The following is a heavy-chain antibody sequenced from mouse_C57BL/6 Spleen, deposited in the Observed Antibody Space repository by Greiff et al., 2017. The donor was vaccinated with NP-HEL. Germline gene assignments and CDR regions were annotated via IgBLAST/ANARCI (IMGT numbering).Heavy chain of an antibody. CDR3: ARDHYSNPGAWFAY. CDR2: IRDGGSYP. CDR1: GFTFSSYA. Sequence: EVMLVESGGGLVKPGGSLTLSCAASGFTFSSYAMSWVRQPPVKRLAWVATIRDGGSYPYYPDTVQGRFTISRDNAKNNLYLQMSHMKSEDTAMYYCARDHYSNPGAWFAYWGQGTLVTVSA. D-gene: IGHD2-5*01. V-gene: IGHV5-4*01. J-gene: IGHJ3*01.